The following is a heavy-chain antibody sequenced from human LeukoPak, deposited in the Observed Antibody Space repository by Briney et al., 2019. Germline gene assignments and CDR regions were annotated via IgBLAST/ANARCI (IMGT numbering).Heavy chain of an antibody. J-gene: IGHJ3*02. CDR3: ARTADAFDI. CDR2: IYYSGST. V-gene: IGHV4-59*01. Sequence: SETLSLTCTVSGGSISSYYWSWIRQPPGKGLEWIGYIYYSGSTNYNPSLKSRVTMSVDTSKNQFSLKLSSVTAADTAVYYCARTADAFDIWGQGTMVTASS. CDR1: GGSISSYY.